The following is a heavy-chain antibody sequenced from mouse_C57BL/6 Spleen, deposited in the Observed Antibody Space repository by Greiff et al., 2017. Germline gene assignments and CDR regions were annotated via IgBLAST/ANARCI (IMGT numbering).Heavy chain of an antibody. Sequence: EVKLVESGGGLVKPGGSLKLSCAASGFTFSSYAMSWVRQTPEKRLEWVATISDGGSYIYYPDNVNGRFTISRDNAKNKQYLRMRNLRSEDTAMYYCARERGLRAWFAYWGQGTLVTVSA. CDR1: GFTFSSYA. J-gene: IGHJ3*01. CDR3: ARERGLRAWFAY. D-gene: IGHD2-2*01. V-gene: IGHV5-4*01. CDR2: ISDGGSYI.